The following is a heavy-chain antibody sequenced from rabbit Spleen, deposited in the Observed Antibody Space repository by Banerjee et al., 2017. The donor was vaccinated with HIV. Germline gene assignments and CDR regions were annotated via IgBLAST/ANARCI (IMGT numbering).Heavy chain of an antibody. J-gene: IGHJ6*01. CDR2: IGAGVSSNT. CDR1: GFSFSYSDY. D-gene: IGHD8-1*01. Sequence: QSLEESGGDLVKPGASLRLTCTASGFSFSYSDYMCWVRQPPGKGPEWIACIGAGVSSNTYYATWAKGRFTISKTSSTTVTLQMTSLTAADTATYFCARDSGTSFSSYGMDLWGPGTLVTVS. CDR3: ARDSGTSFSSYGMDL. V-gene: IGHV1S40*01.